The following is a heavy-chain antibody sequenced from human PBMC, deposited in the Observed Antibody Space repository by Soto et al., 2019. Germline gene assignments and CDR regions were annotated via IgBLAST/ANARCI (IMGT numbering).Heavy chain of an antibody. J-gene: IGHJ4*02. CDR1: GFTFSSYG. CDR3: ARDNYGGNSLVDY. V-gene: IGHV3-33*01. CDR2: IWYDGSNK. D-gene: IGHD2-21*02. Sequence: WSLRLSCAASGFTFSSYGMHWVRQAPGKGLEWVAVIWYDGSNKYYADSVKGRFTISRDNSKNTLYLQMNSLRAEDTAVYYCARDNYGGNSLVDYWGQGTLVTVSS.